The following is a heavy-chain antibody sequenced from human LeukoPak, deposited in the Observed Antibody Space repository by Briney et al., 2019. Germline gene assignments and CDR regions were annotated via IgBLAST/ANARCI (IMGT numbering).Heavy chain of an antibody. CDR1: GFTIDSFY. V-gene: IGHV3-7*01. D-gene: IGHD2-15*01. J-gene: IGHJ4*01. CDR3: ARASPGVVFNYFDY. CDR2: IDEAGKDR. Sequence: GGSLRLSCVASGFTIDSFYMSWVRQAPGKGLEWVANIDEAGKDRYYADSVKGRFTVSRDNTKNSVFLDMTSLRVEDTATYFCARASPGVVFNYFDYWGQGALVPVSS.